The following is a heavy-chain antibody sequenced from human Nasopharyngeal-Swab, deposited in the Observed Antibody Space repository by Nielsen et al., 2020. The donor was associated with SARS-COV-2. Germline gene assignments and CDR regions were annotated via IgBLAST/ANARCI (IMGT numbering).Heavy chain of an antibody. CDR2: IYPDDSNT. D-gene: IGHD2-2*03. Sequence: GESLKISCKVSGYVFSSYWIGWVRQMPGKGLEWMGIIYPDDSNTRYSPSFQGQVTMSADKSINTAYLQWSRLKASDTAMYYCARGGRVGSNSFLDYWGQGTLVTVSS. J-gene: IGHJ4*02. CDR1: GYVFSSYW. CDR3: ARGGRVGSNSFLDY. V-gene: IGHV5-51*01.